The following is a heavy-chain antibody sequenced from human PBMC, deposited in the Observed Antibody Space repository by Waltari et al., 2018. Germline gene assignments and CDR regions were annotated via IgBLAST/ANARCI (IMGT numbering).Heavy chain of an antibody. J-gene: IGHJ3*02. CDR3: ASDYSNYFDAFDI. V-gene: IGHV3-11*01. Sequence: AASGFTFSDYYMSWIRQAPGKGLEWVSYISSSGSTIYYADSVKGRFTISRDNAKNSLYLQMNSLRAEDTAVYYCASDYSNYFDAFDIWGQGTMVTVSS. CDR1: GFTFSDYY. CDR2: ISSSGSTI. D-gene: IGHD4-4*01.